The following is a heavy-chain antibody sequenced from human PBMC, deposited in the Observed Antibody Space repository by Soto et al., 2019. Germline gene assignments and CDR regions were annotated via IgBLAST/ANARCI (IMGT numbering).Heavy chain of an antibody. V-gene: IGHV3-15*01. CDR1: GFTINNAW. CDR3: Y. Sequence: GGSMRLSCAASGFTINNAWMSWVRHAPGKGMAWVGRIKSKGNVGTADYAAPVKGRFTISRDDSKNMLYLQMNSLKTEDLTSNFDYWGQGTLVTVSS. CDR2: IKSKGNVGTA. J-gene: IGHJ4*02.